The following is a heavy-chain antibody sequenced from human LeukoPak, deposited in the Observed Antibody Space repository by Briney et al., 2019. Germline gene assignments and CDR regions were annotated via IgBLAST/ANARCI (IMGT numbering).Heavy chain of an antibody. CDR1: GGSISSYY. D-gene: IGHD3-10*01. J-gene: IGHJ5*02. CDR3: ARDRYYGSGTT. V-gene: IGHV4-59*01. Sequence: SETLSLTCTVSGGSISSYYCSWIRQPPGKGLEWIGYIYYSGSTNYNPSLKSRVTISVDTSKNQFSLKLSSVTAADTAVYYCARDRYYGSGTTWGQGTLVTVSS. CDR2: IYYSGST.